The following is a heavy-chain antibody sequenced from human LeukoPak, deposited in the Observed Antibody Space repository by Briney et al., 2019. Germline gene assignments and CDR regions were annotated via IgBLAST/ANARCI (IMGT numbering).Heavy chain of an antibody. Sequence: SETLSLTCAVYGGSFSGYYWSWIRQPPGKGLERIGEINHSGSTNYNPSLKSRVTISVDTSKNQFSLKLSSVTAADTAVYYCARGPKVVVPAALPNWFDPWGQGTLVTVSS. CDR3: ARGPKVVVPAALPNWFDP. CDR2: INHSGST. CDR1: GGSFSGYY. J-gene: IGHJ5*02. D-gene: IGHD2-2*01. V-gene: IGHV4-34*01.